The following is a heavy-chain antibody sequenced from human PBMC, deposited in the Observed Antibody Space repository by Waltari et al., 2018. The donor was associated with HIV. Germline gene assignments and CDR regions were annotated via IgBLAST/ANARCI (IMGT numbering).Heavy chain of an antibody. CDR2: ISGSGNSR. D-gene: IGHD6-19*01. Sequence: EVQLLESGGGLVQPGGSLRLSCAASGFTFNIYAMSWVRQVPGKGLEVVAGISGSGNSRAYADSVRGRFTISRDNSKNTVFLQMDGLRAEDTALYYCASVGYDSGMIDPWGQGTLVSVSS. V-gene: IGHV3-23*01. CDR1: GFTFNIYA. CDR3: ASVGYDSGMIDP. J-gene: IGHJ5*02.